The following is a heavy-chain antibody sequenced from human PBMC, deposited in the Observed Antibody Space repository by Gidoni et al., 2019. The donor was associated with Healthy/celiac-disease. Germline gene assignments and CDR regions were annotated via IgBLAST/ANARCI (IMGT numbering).Heavy chain of an antibody. Sequence: QVQLQESGPGLVKPSQTLSLTCTVSGGSISSGSYYWSWIRQPAGKGLEWIGRIYTSGSTNYNPSLKSRVSISVDTSKNQFSLKLSSVTAADTAVYYCAREVRGVIITGWGQGTLVTVSS. CDR1: GGSISSGSYY. J-gene: IGHJ4*02. CDR2: IYTSGST. V-gene: IGHV4-61*02. D-gene: IGHD3-10*01. CDR3: AREVRGVIITG.